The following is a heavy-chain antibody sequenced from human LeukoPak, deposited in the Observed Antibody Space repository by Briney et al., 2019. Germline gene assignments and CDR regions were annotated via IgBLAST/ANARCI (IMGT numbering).Heavy chain of an antibody. Sequence: GGSLRLSCAASGFTFSSYAMSWVRQAPGKGLEWVSAISGSGGSTYYADSGKGRFTIARDNSKNTLYLQMNSLRAEDTAVYYCATDAPVNIVVVPAANSWGQGTLVTVSS. CDR3: ATDAPVNIVVVPAANS. J-gene: IGHJ4*02. CDR1: GFTFSSYA. V-gene: IGHV3-23*01. CDR2: ISGSGGST. D-gene: IGHD2-2*01.